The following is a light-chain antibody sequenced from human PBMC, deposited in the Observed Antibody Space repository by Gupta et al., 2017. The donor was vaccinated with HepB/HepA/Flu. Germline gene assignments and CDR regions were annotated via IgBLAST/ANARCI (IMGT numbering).Light chain of an antibody. CDR2: EVS. J-gene: IGLJ3*02. V-gene: IGLV2-23*02. CDR3: YSDAGSTTWV. CDR1: RSDIGNYNF. Sequence: HSPLTQPACVAGSPGPSITISCTGTRSDIGNYNFVSWYQQHPGRPPKLLIYEVSKRPAGVSSRFSGSEAGNTASLTISEPEEEDDADYQSYSDAGSTTWVFGGGTKLTVL.